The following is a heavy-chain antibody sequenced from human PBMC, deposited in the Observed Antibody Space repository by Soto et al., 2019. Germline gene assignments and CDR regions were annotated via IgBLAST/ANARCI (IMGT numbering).Heavy chain of an antibody. V-gene: IGHV3-30-3*01. D-gene: IGHD3-9*01. Sequence: QVQLVESGGGVVQPGRSLRLSCAASGFTFSSYAMHWVRQAPGKGLEWVAVISYDGSNKYYADSVKGRFTISRDNSKNTLYLQMNSLRAEDTAVYYCARDPLTPINSYLDYWGQGTLVTVSS. CDR1: GFTFSSYA. J-gene: IGHJ4*02. CDR3: ARDPLTPINSYLDY. CDR2: ISYDGSNK.